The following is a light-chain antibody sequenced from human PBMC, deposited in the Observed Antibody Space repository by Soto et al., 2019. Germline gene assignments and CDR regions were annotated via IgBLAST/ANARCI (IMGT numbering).Light chain of an antibody. J-gene: IGKJ4*01. CDR1: QSVSSN. Sequence: EIVMTQSPANLSVSPGERATLSCRASQSVSSNLAWYQQKPGQAPRLLIYGASTRATGIPARFSGSGSGTEFTLTISSLQSEDFAVYYCQQYNNWPPRTFGGGNKVEIK. V-gene: IGKV3-15*01. CDR2: GAS. CDR3: QQYNNWPPRT.